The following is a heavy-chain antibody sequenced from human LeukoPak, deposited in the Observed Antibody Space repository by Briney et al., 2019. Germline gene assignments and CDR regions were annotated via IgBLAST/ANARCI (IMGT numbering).Heavy chain of an antibody. CDR1: GFIFSNYA. V-gene: IGHV3-23*01. J-gene: IGHJ4*02. D-gene: IGHD2-21*01. CDR3: ATEKGDSPDY. CDR2: LSGSGGNT. Sequence: PGGSLRLSCAASGFIFSNYAMSWVRQAPGKGLEWVSGLSGSGGNTFYVDSVKGRFTISRDNSKNTLYLQMSSLGAEDTAVYYCATEKGDSPDYWGQGTLVTASS.